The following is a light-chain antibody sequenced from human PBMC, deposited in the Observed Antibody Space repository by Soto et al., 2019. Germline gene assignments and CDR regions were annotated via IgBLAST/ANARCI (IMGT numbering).Light chain of an antibody. V-gene: IGKV3-15*01. J-gene: IGKJ1*01. Sequence: EIVMTQSPATLSVSPGERATLSCWASQSVSSNLAWYQQKPGQAPRLLIYGASTRASGIPVRFSGSGSGTDFTLTISSLQSEDCAVYYCQQYNNGPPTFGQGTKVEI. CDR3: QQYNNGPPT. CDR1: QSVSSN. CDR2: GAS.